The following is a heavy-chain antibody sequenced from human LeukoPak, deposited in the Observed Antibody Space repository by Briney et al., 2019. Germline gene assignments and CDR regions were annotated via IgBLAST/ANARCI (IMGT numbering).Heavy chain of an antibody. CDR3: ARVRPFWDSSGCYYPIDY. CDR1: GGSISSYY. CDR2: IYYSGST. Sequence: SETLSLTCTVSGGSISSYYWSWIRQPPGKGLEWIGYIYYSGSTNYNPSLKSRVTISVDTSKNQFSLKLSSVTAADTAVYYCARVRPFWDSSGCYYPIDYWGQGTLVTVSS. D-gene: IGHD3-22*01. J-gene: IGHJ4*02. V-gene: IGHV4-59*01.